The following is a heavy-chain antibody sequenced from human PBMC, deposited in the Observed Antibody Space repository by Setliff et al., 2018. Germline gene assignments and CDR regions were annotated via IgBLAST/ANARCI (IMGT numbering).Heavy chain of an antibody. D-gene: IGHD3-22*01. CDR3: ARDARDGDSSGYPRDY. J-gene: IGHJ4*02. V-gene: IGHV3-21*01. CDR2: ISSSSSYI. CDR1: GFTFSSYS. Sequence: GGSLRLSCAASGFTFSSYSMNWVRQAPGKGLEWVSSISSSSSYIYYADSVKGRFTISRDNAKNSLYLQMNSLRAEDTAVYYCARDARDGDSSGYPRDYWGQGTLVTVS.